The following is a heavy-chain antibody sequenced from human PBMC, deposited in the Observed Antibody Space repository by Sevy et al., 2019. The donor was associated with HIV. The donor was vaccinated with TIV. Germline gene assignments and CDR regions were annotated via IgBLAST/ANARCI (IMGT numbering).Heavy chain of an antibody. CDR2: IYYSGST. CDR3: ARDQWAYCGGDCYPYNWFDP. D-gene: IGHD2-21*01. V-gene: IGHV4-59*01. Sequence: SETLSLTCTVSGGSISSYYWSWIRQPPGKGLEWIGYIYYSGSTNYNPSLKSRVTISVDTSKNQFSLKLSSVTAADTAVYYCARDQWAYCGGDCYPYNWFDPWGQGTLGTVSS. J-gene: IGHJ5*02. CDR1: GGSISSYY.